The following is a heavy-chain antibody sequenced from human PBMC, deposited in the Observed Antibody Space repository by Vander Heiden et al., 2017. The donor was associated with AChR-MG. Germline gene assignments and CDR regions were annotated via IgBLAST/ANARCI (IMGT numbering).Heavy chain of an antibody. CDR1: GGSVSSGSSY. CDR2: IYYSGST. Sequence: VQLQESGPGLVTPSETLSLTSTVAGGSVSSGSSYGSWIRQPQGKGLEWIGYIYYSGSTNYNPSLKSRVTISVDTSKNQFSLKLSSVTAADTAVYYCARGELSCTGGVCYGSWFDPWGQGTLVTVSS. CDR3: ARGELSCTGGVCYGSWFDP. D-gene: IGHD2-8*02. J-gene: IGHJ5*02. V-gene: IGHV4-61*01.